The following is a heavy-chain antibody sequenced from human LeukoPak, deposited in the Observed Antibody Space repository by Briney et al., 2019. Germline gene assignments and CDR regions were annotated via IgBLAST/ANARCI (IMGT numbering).Heavy chain of an antibody. CDR3: ARGYYYGSGSYEP. CDR1: GGTFSSYA. J-gene: IGHJ4*02. D-gene: IGHD3-10*01. CDR2: IIPILGIA. V-gene: IGHV1-69*04. Sequence: SVKVSCKASGGTFSSYAISWVRQAPGQGLEWMGRIIPILGIANYAQKFQGRVTITADKSTSTAYMELSSLRSEDTAVYYCARGYYYGSGSYEPWGQGTLVTVSS.